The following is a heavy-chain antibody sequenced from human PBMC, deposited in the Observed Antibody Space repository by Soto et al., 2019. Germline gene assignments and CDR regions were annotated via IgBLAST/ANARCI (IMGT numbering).Heavy chain of an antibody. Sequence: ASVKVSCKASGYTFTSYVIHWVRQAPGQRLERMGWIGAGDGKTYYSQNFQGRVTITKDTSASTVYMELSSLVSEDTAVYYCVRDYASDSGVHLDFWGQGTLVTVSS. V-gene: IGHV1-3*01. CDR1: GYTFTSYV. CDR3: VRDYASDSGVHLDF. J-gene: IGHJ4*02. CDR2: IGAGDGKT. D-gene: IGHD3-22*01.